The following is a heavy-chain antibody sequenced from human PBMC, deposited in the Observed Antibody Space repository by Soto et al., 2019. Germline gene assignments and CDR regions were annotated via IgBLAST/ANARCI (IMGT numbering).Heavy chain of an antibody. CDR3: ARHGHGPHNWFDP. J-gene: IGHJ5*02. CDR2: IYYSGST. CDR1: GGSISSSSYY. V-gene: IGHV4-39*01. D-gene: IGHD2-8*01. Sequence: SETLSLTCTVSGGSISSSSYYWGWIRQPPGKGLEWIGSIYYSGSTYYNPSLKSRVTISVDTSKNQFSLKLSSVTAADTAVYYCARHGHGPHNWFDPWGQGTLVTVSS.